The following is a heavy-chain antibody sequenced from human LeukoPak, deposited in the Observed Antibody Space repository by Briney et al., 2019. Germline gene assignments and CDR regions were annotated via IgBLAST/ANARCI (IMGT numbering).Heavy chain of an antibody. CDR2: ISYYGFNK. V-gene: IGHV3-30*18. Sequence: GRSLRLSCAASGFTFSSYGMHWVRQAPGKGLEWVALISYYGFNKYYADSVKGRFTIPRDNSKNTLYLQMNSLRAEDTAVYYCAKDKPRIYCGGDCYSGFDYWGQGTLVTVSS. D-gene: IGHD2-21*01. CDR1: GFTFSSYG. CDR3: AKDKPRIYCGGDCYSGFDY. J-gene: IGHJ4*02.